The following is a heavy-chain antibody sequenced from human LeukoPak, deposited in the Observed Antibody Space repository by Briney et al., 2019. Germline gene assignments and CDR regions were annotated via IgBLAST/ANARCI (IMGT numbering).Heavy chain of an antibody. CDR3: ARSYDTDAYHNNWFDP. CDR1: GGSISSYY. CDR2: IYYSGTT. J-gene: IGHJ5*02. D-gene: IGHD3-16*01. Sequence: SETLSLTCSVSGGSISSYYWSWIRQSPGKGLEWIGYIYYSGTTNYNPSLKSRVTISVDTSRQQFSLKLSSVTAADTPVYYCARSYDTDAYHNNWFDPWGQGTLVTVSS. V-gene: IGHV4-59*08.